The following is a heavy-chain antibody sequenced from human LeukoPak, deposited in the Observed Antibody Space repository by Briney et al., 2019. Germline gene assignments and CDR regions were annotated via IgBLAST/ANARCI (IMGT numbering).Heavy chain of an antibody. CDR3: ARVGSTWYVVY. V-gene: IGHV3-7*01. Sequence: LRLCCAGAAFTFSCCWMCLGCHAPGQGMGWVGNIEQDGSAKCYVTDVKGRFNITRDNAKNSLYLQMNSLRAEDTAEYYCARVGSTWYVVYWGQGTLVTVSS. CDR2: IEQDGSAK. J-gene: IGHJ4*02. D-gene: IGHD6-13*01. CDR1: AFTFSCCW.